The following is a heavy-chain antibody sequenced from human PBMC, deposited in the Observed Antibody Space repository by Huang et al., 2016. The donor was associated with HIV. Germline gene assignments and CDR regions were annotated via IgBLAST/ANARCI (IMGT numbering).Heavy chain of an antibody. V-gene: IGHV1-69*01. CDR1: GGTFSSYA. J-gene: IGHJ4*02. CDR3: ARVESRRYYDSSGYYY. Sequence: QVQLVQSGAEVKKPGSSVKVSCKASGGTFSSYAISWVRQAPGQGREWMGGFIPIFGTANYAQKFQGRVTITADESTSTAYMELSSLRSEDTAVYYCARVESRRYYDSSGYYYWGQGTLVTVSS. CDR2: FIPIFGTA. D-gene: IGHD3-22*01.